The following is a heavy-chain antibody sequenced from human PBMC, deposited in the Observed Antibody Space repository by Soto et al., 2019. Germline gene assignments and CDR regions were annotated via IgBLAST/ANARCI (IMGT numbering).Heavy chain of an antibody. CDR3: GSTYYNPSLKSRVTISVDTSKNQFSLKLSSVTAADTAVYYCARHSPEYSSSWAKLNLYYYYYYMDV. CDR2: INPSGGST. CDR1: GYTFTSYY. V-gene: IGHV1-46*01. J-gene: IGHJ6*03. D-gene: IGHD3-10*01. Sequence: GASVKVSCKASGYTFTSYYMHWVRQAPGQGLEWMGIINPSGGSTSYAQKFQGRVTMTRDTSTSTVYMELSSLRSEDTAVYYSGSTYYNPSLKSRVTISVDTSKNQFSLKLSSVTAADTAVYYCARHSPEYSSSWAKLNLYYYYYYMDVWGKGTTVTVSS.